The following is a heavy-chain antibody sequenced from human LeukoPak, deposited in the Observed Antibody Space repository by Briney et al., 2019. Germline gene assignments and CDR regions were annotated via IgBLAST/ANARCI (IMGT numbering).Heavy chain of an antibody. Sequence: SGGSLRLSCAASGFTFDDYAMHWVRQAPGKGLEWVSGISWNSGSIGYADSVKGRFTISRDNAKKSLYLQMNSLRAEDTALYYCAKSRFGELLSHFDPWGQGTLVTVSS. D-gene: IGHD3-10*01. J-gene: IGHJ5*02. CDR1: GFTFDDYA. CDR2: ISWNSGSI. CDR3: AKSRFGELLSHFDP. V-gene: IGHV3-9*01.